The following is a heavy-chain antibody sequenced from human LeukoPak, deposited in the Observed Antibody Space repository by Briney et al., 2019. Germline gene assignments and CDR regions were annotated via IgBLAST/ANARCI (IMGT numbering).Heavy chain of an antibody. V-gene: IGHV1-8*01. CDR1: GYTFTNFD. CDR3: ARAPRGRGASYNRDV. D-gene: IGHD3-10*01. J-gene: IGHJ6*03. Sequence: GASVKVSCKGSGYTFTNFDINWVRQATGQGLEWMGWMNPNSGNTGSAQKLQGRVTMTMNTSISTAYIELSSLRSEDTAVYYCARAPRGRGASYNRDVGGRGTPVTVS. CDR2: MNPNSGNT.